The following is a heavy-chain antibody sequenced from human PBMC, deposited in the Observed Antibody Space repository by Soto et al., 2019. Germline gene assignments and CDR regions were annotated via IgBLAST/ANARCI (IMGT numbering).Heavy chain of an antibody. D-gene: IGHD3-16*01. V-gene: IGHV3-21*01. CDR2: ISSSSSYI. CDR1: GLTFSSYS. J-gene: IGHJ3*02. CDR3: ARDLVSRDAFDI. Sequence: PGGSLRLSCAASGLTFSSYSMNWVRQAPGKGLEWVSSISSSSSYIYYADSVKGRFTISRDNAKNSLYLQMNSLRAEDTAVYYCARDLVSRDAFDIWGQGTMVTVSS.